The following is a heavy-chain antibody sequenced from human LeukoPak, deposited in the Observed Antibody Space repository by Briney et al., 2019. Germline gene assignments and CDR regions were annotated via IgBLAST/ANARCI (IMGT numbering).Heavy chain of an antibody. V-gene: IGHV3-9*01. J-gene: IGHJ3*02. CDR1: GFTFDDYA. Sequence: GRSLRLSCAASGFTFDDYAMHWVRQASGKGLEWVSGISWNSGSIGYADSVKGRFTISRDNAKNSLYLQMNSLRAEDTALYYCAKARYFDWLLYDAFDIWGQGTMVTVSS. D-gene: IGHD3-9*01. CDR3: AKARYFDWLLYDAFDI. CDR2: ISWNSGSI.